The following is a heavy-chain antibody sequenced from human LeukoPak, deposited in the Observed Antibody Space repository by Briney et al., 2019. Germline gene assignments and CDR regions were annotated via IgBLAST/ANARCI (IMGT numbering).Heavy chain of an antibody. CDR3: VRRGDGYIFDY. Sequence: ASVKVSCKASGYTFTDFYIHWVRQAPGQGLEWMGWISPKWGNSDSAPSFQGRVTLTRDLSTYTVYLELGSLRSDDTAIYYCVRRGDGYIFDYWGQGTLVPVSS. J-gene: IGHJ4*02. CDR1: GYTFTDFY. CDR2: ISPKWGNS. D-gene: IGHD5-24*01. V-gene: IGHV1-2*02.